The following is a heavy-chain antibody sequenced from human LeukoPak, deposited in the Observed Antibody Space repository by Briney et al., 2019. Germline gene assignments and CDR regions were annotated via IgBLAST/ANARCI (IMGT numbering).Heavy chain of an antibody. J-gene: IGHJ4*02. D-gene: IGHD3-9*01. CDR1: GFTLSDYW. CDR2: INGDGRST. CDR3: TRGGLTGQMAAFDY. Sequence: GGSLRLSCAASGFTLSDYWMHWVRQVPGEGPVWVSRINGDGRSTTYADSVKGRFTISRDNAKNTIFLQMTSLRDEDTAVYYCTRGGLTGQMAAFDYWGQGALVTVSS. V-gene: IGHV3-74*01.